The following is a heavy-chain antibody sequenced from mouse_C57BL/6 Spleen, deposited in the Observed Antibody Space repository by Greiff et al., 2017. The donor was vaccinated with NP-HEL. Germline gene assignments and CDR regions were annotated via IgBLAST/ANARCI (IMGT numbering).Heavy chain of an antibody. D-gene: IGHD1-1*01. CDR1: GYTFTDYE. V-gene: IGHV1-15*01. CDR2: IDPETGGT. Sequence: VQLQQSGAELVRPGASVTLSCKASGYTFTDYEMHWVKQTPVHGLGWIGAIDPETGGTAYNQKFKGKAILTADKSSSTAYMELRSLTSEDSAVYYCTRKGIYYYGSSYFYYFDYWGQGTTLTVSS. CDR3: TRKGIYYYGSSYFYYFDY. J-gene: IGHJ2*01.